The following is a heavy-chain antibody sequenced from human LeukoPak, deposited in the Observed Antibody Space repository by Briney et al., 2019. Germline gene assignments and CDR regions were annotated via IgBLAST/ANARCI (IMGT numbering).Heavy chain of an antibody. CDR3: ARDRSSGSGKYYFDY. D-gene: IGHD6-13*01. CDR2: IYYSGNT. Sequence: SETLSLTCTVSGGSISSYYWSWIRQPPGKGLEWIGYIYYSGNTYYNPSLKSRVTISVDTSKNQFSLRLSSMTTADTAVYYCARDRSSGSGKYYFDYWGQGTLVTVSS. V-gene: IGHV4-59*01. J-gene: IGHJ4*02. CDR1: GGSISSYY.